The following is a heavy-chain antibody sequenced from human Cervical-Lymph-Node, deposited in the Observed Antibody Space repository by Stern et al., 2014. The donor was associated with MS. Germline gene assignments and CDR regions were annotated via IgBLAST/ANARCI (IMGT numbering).Heavy chain of an antibody. D-gene: IGHD2-15*01. Sequence: VQLVQSGAEVKKPGSSVTVSCKASGGTFSSYAVNWVRQAPGQGLEWRGGIIPSSGSAKYAQKFQGRVTVTAAESMSTVYMELSSLRSEDTAVYYCASNLLGYCSGGTCYSDRWGQGTLVTVSA. J-gene: IGHJ4*02. CDR2: IIPSSGSA. CDR1: GGTFSSYA. CDR3: ASNLLGYCSGGTCYSDR. V-gene: IGHV1-69*01.